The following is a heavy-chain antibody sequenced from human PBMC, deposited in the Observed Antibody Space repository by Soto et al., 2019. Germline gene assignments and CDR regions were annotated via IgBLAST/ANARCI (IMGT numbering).Heavy chain of an antibody. CDR3: ARDLASTTIPNY. Sequence: EVQLVESGGGLVQPGGSLRLSCAASGFNFSSYWMSWVRQAPGKGLEWVANIKQDGSEKYYVDSVKGRFTISRDNAKNSLYLQMNSLRAEDTAVYYCARDLASTTIPNYWGQGTLVTVSS. V-gene: IGHV3-7*04. D-gene: IGHD4-17*01. CDR2: IKQDGSEK. CDR1: GFNFSSYW. J-gene: IGHJ4*02.